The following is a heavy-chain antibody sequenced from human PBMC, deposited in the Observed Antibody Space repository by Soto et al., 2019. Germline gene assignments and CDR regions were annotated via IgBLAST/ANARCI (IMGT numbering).Heavy chain of an antibody. CDR1: GYTLTELS. CDR3: AIDLGGVIATLDS. V-gene: IGHV1-24*01. J-gene: IGHJ4*02. D-gene: IGHD3-16*02. Sequence: QVQLVQSGAEVKKPGASVKVSCKVSGYTLTELSMNWVRQAPGKGLEWMGGFDPGDGETIYAQKFQGRVTMTEDTSTDTAYMELSSLRSDDTSVYYWAIDLGGVIATLDSWGQGTLVTVSA. CDR2: FDPGDGET.